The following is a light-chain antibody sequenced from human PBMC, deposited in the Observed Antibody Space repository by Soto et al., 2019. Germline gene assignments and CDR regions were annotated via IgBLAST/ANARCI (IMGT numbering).Light chain of an antibody. CDR3: CSYASSSSYV. Sequence: QSVLTQPASVSGSPGQSITISCSGTTSDVGGYNLVSWYPQHTAKAPKLLIYEGTQRPSGVSSRFSGSKSGNTASLTISGLQAEDEADYYCCSYASSSSYVFGTGTKVTVL. J-gene: IGLJ1*01. CDR1: TSDVGGYNL. CDR2: EGT. V-gene: IGLV2-23*01.